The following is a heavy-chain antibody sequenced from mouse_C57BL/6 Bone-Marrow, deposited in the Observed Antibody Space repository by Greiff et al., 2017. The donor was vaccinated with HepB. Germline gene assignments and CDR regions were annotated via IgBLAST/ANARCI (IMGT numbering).Heavy chain of an antibody. V-gene: IGHV14-4*01. D-gene: IGHD1-1*01. J-gene: IGHJ4*01. CDR3: TTDYGRDYAMDY. Sequence: EVQLQESGAELVRPGASVKLSCTASGFNIKDDYMHWVKQRPEQGLEWIGWIDPENGDTEYASKFQGKATITADTSSNTAYLQLSSLTSEDTAVYYCTTDYGRDYAMDYGGQGTSVTVSS. CDR2: IDPENGDT. CDR1: GFNIKDDY.